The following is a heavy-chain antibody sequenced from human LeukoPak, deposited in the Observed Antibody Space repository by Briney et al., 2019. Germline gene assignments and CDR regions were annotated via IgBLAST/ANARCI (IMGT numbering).Heavy chain of an antibody. Sequence: SETLSLTCAVYGGSFSGYYWSWIRQPPGKGLEWIGEINHSGGTNYNPSLKSRVTISVDTSKNQFSLKLSSVTAADTAVYYCARLVTMIVKTLNWFDPWGQGTLVTVSS. D-gene: IGHD3-22*01. V-gene: IGHV4-34*01. CDR2: INHSGGT. J-gene: IGHJ5*02. CDR1: GGSFSGYY. CDR3: ARLVTMIVKTLNWFDP.